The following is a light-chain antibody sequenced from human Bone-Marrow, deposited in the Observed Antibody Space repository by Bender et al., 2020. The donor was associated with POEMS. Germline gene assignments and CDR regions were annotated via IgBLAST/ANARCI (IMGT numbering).Light chain of an antibody. Sequence: SPELTQPPSVSVSPGQTARITCSGDILSNQYAYWYQQKPGQAPVLVVYDDSDRPSGIPERFSGSNSGNTATLTISRVEAGDEADYYCQVWESTTDHHVVFGGGTKLTVL. CDR2: DDS. CDR3: QVWESTTDHHVV. V-gene: IGLV3-21*02. CDR1: ILSNQY. J-gene: IGLJ2*01.